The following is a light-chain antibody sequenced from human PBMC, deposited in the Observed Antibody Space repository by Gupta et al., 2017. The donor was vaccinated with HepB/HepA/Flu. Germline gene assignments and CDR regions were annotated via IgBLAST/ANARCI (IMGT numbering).Light chain of an antibody. V-gene: IGLV3-19*01. CDR2: GKN. Sequence: SSELTQDPAVSVALGQTVRITCQGDSLRSYYAIWYQQKPGQGPVLVIYGKNNRPSGIPDRFSGSSSGNTASLTITGAQAEDEADYYCNSRDSSGNHHWVFGGGTKLTVL. CDR3: NSRDSSGNHHWV. CDR1: SLRSYY. J-gene: IGLJ3*02.